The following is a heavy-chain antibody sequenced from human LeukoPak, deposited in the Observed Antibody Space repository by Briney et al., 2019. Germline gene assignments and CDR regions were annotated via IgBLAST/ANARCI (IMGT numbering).Heavy chain of an antibody. V-gene: IGHV3-23*01. CDR3: AKAEMATINAFSYVDY. J-gene: IGHJ4*02. CDR1: GFTFSSYA. CDR2: ISGSGGST. D-gene: IGHD5-24*01. Sequence: GGSLRLSCAASGFTFSSYAMSWVRQAPGKGLEWVSAISGSGGSTYYADSVKGRFTISRDNSKNTLYLQMNSLRAEDTAVYYCAKAEMATINAFSYVDYWGQGTLVTVSS.